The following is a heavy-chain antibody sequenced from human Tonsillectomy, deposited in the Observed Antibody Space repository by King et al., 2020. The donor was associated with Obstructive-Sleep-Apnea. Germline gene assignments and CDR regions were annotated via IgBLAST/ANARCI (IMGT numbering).Heavy chain of an antibody. J-gene: IGHJ4*01. V-gene: IGHV3-7*01. CDR1: GISFSNYW. CDR2: IKKDGREK. D-gene: IGHD1-1*01. CDR3: ALITGSDY. Sequence: VQLVESGGGLVQPGGSLRLSCVVSGISFSNYWMSWGRQAPGKGLEWVVHIKKDGREKYYAEAVKGRFTNSRDKAKNALFLQMNSLRVEDTAVYYCALITGSDYWGHGTMVTVSS.